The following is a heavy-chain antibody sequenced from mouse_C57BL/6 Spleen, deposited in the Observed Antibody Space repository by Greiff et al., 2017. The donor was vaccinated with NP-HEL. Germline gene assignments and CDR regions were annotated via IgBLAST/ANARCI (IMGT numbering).Heavy chain of an antibody. Sequence: VQLQQSGPGLVKPSQSLSLTCSVTGYSITSGYYWNWIRQFPGNKLEWMGYISYDGSNNYNPSLKNRISITPDTSKNQFFLKLNSVTTEDTATYYCARPFDYWGQGTTLTVSS. J-gene: IGHJ2*01. CDR1: GYSITSGYY. V-gene: IGHV3-6*01. CDR3: ARPFDY. CDR2: ISYDGSN.